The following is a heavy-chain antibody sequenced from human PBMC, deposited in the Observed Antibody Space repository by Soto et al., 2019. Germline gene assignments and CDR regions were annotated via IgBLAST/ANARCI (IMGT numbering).Heavy chain of an antibody. V-gene: IGHV4-39*07. CDR3: ARTSIVTGGTKTNFVS. CDR1: GGSISSSSHY. CDR2: IYYSGTT. D-gene: IGHD1-26*01. J-gene: IGHJ4*02. Sequence: PSETLSLTCTVFGGSISSSSHYWRWIRQPPGKGLGWIGNIYYSGTTNYNPSLKSRVTMSIDKSKNQFSLSLTSVTAADTALYYCARTSIVTGGTKTNFVSWGQRTLVSVFS.